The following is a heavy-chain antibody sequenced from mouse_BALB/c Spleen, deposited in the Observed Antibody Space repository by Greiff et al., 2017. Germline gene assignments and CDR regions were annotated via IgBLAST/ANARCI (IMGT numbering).Heavy chain of an antibody. V-gene: IGHV1-55*01. CDR1: GYNFTSYW. CDR3: ARGGVAWFAY. J-gene: IGHJ3*01. CDR2: IYPGSGST. Sequence: QVQLQQPGAELVKPGTSVKLSCKASGYNFTSYWINWVKLRPGQGLEWIGDIYPGSGSTNYNEKFKSKATLTVDTSSSTAYMQLSSLASEDSALYYGARGGVAWFAYWGQGTLVTVSA.